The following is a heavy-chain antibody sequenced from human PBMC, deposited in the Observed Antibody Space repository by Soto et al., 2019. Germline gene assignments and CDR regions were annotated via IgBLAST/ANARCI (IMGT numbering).Heavy chain of an antibody. CDR1: GCSFAGYW. J-gene: IGHJ4*02. CDR2: IDPSDSQT. V-gene: IGHV5-10-1*01. CDR3: ARQIYDSDTGPNFQYYFDS. D-gene: IGHD3-22*01. Sequence: GESLKISFKGSGCSFAGYWITWVRQKPGKGLEWMGRIDPSDSQTYYSPSFRGHVTISVTKSITTVFLQWSSLRASDTAMYYCARQIYDSDTGPNFQYYFDSWGQGTPVTVSS.